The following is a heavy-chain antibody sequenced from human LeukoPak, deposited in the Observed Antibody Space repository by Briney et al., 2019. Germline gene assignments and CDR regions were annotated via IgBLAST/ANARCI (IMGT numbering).Heavy chain of an antibody. Sequence: PGRSLRLSCAASGFTFSRSGIHWVRQAPGRGLEWVAVISYDERDEYYADSVKGRFTISRDNSKNTLYLQMNSLRAEDTAVYYCAKDSNGSGTYYDRYFDYWGQGTLVTVSS. D-gene: IGHD3-10*01. CDR2: ISYDERDE. J-gene: IGHJ4*02. CDR1: GFTFSRSG. V-gene: IGHV3-30*18. CDR3: AKDSNGSGTYYDRYFDY.